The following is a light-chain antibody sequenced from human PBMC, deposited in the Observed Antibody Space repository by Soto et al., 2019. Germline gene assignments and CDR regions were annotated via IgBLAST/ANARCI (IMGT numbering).Light chain of an antibody. CDR3: QQYFNWPLTWT. CDR2: GAS. Sequence: EIELTQSPATLSVSAGGTVTLSCRASQSIRTNVAWYQQIPGQAPRLLVYGASTSATRVPARLSGSGSGFEFTLTISSLQSEDSAFYYCQQYFNWPLTWTFGPGTKVQIK. CDR1: QSIRTN. V-gene: IGKV3-15*01. J-gene: IGKJ1*01.